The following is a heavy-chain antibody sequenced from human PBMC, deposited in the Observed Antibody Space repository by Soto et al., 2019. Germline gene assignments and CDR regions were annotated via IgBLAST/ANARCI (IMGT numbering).Heavy chain of an antibody. V-gene: IGHV3-30*18. CDR1: GFTFFSYG. D-gene: IGHD3-3*01. CDR2: ISYDGSNK. CDR3: AKDRAGDIYVAARSGLDY. Sequence: SLRLSCAASGFTFFSYGKHWVRQAPGHGLEWVAVISYDGSNKYYGDSVKGRFTISRDNSKNTLYLQMNSLRAYDTAVYYCAKDRAGDIYVAARSGLDYWGQGTLVTV. J-gene: IGHJ4*02.